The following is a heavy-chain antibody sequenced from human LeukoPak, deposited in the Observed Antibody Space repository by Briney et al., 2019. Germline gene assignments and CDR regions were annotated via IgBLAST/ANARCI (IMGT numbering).Heavy chain of an antibody. CDR2: IYHSGST. D-gene: IGHD3-3*01. Sequence: SQTLSLTCAASGGSISSGGYSWSWIRQPPGKGLEWIGYIYHSGSTYYNPSLKSRVTISVDRSKNQFSLKLSSVTAADTAVYYCARAGRTYYDFWSGYYLTNWFDPWGQGTLVTVSS. CDR3: ARAGRTYYDFWSGYYLTNWFDP. J-gene: IGHJ5*02. CDR1: GGSISSGGYS. V-gene: IGHV4-30-2*01.